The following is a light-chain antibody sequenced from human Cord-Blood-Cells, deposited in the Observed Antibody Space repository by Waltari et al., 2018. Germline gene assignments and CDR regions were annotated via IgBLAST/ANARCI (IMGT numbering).Light chain of an antibody. V-gene: IGLV7-46*01. J-gene: IGLJ3*02. CDR3: LLSYSGAWV. CDR2: ATS. Sequence: QAVVTQEPSLTVSPGGTVTLTCGSSTGAVTSGHYPYWFQQKPAQAPRSLISATSTPQSWPPPRFSGSLLGGKASLPLAGAQPEDEAEYYCLLSYSGAWVFGGGTKLTVL. CDR1: TGAVTSGHY.